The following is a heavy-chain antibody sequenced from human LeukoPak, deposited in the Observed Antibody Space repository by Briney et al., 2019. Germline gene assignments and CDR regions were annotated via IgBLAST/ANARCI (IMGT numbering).Heavy chain of an antibody. Sequence: GESLKISCKGSGYRFTTYWIGWVRQMPGKGLEWMGIIYPGDPDTRYSPSFQGQVTISADKSINTAYLQWSSLKASDTATYYCARPYSSGWFGGAFDIWGQGTLVTVSS. D-gene: IGHD6-19*01. J-gene: IGHJ3*02. CDR3: ARPYSSGWFGGAFDI. V-gene: IGHV5-51*01. CDR1: GYRFTTYW. CDR2: IYPGDPDT.